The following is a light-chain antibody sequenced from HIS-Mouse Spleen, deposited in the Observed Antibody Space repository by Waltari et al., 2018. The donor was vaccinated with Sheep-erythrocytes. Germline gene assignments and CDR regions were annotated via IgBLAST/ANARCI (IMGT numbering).Light chain of an antibody. CDR3: YSTDSSGNHWV. Sequence: SYELTQPPSVSVSPGQTARNTCSGDALPKKYAYWYQQKSGQAPVLVIYEDSKRPSGIPGRFSGSSSGTMATLTISGAQVEDDADYYCYSTDSSGNHWVFGGGTKLTVL. CDR1: ALPKKY. V-gene: IGLV3-10*01. CDR2: EDS. J-gene: IGLJ3*02.